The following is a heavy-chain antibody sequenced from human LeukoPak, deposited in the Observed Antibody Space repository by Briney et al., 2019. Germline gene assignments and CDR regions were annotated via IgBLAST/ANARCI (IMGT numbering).Heavy chain of an antibody. CDR2: IRSKAYGGTT. Sequence: GGSLRLSCTASGFTFGDYAMSWVRQAPGKGLEWVGFIRSKAYGGTTEYAASVKGRFTISRDDSKSIAYLQMNSLKTEDTAVYYCTRDLYQFDYDSSGINYWGQGTLVIVSS. CDR3: TRDLYQFDYDSSGINY. D-gene: IGHD3-22*01. J-gene: IGHJ4*02. CDR1: GFTFGDYA. V-gene: IGHV3-49*04.